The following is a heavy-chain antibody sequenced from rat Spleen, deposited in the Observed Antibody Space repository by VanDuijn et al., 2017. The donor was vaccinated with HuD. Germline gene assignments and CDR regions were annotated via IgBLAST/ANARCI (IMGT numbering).Heavy chain of an antibody. J-gene: IGHJ3*01. CDR3: ARFTYYRGFAY. CDR1: GYTITSGY. V-gene: IGHV3-4*01. D-gene: IGHD1-9*01. CDR2: ISYSGST. Sequence: EIQLQESGPGLVKPSQSLSLTCSVTGYTITSGYDWSWIRKFPGNKMEWMGYISYSGSTNYNPSLKSRISITRDTSKNQFFLQLNSVTTEDTATYYCARFTYYRGFAYWGQGTLVTVSS.